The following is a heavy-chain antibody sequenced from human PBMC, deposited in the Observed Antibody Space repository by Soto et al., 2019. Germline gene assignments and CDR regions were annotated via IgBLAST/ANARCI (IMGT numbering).Heavy chain of an antibody. V-gene: IGHV4-39*01. Sequence: SETLSLTCTVSGGSISSSSYYWGWIRQPPGKGLEWSGSIYYSGSTYYNPSLKSRVTISVDTSKNQFSLKLSSVTAADTAVYYCARRSQWLGRGGCFDPWGQGTLVTVSS. J-gene: IGHJ5*02. CDR3: ARRSQWLGRGGCFDP. CDR2: IYYSGST. D-gene: IGHD6-19*01. CDR1: GGSISSSSYY.